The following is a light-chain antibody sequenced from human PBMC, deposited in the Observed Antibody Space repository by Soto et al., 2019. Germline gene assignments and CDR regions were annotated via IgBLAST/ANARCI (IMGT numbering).Light chain of an antibody. CDR3: QQFDDSVT. CDR1: HSVSRSY. V-gene: IGKV3-20*01. J-gene: IGKJ5*01. Sequence: EIVLTQSPGTLSLSPGERTTLSCRASHSVSRSYLAWYPQKPGPAPRLLIYGTSDRATGTPDRFSGSGSGTDFTLTISRLEPEDSAVYYCQQFDDSVTFGQGTRLEIK. CDR2: GTS.